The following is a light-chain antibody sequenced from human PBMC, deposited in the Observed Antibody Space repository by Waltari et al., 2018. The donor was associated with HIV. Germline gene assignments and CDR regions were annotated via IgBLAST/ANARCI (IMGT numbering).Light chain of an antibody. CDR3: QQYFSTPWT. CDR2: WAS. Sequence: DIVMTQSPDSLAVSLGERATINCKSSQSVLYSSNHKNYLAWYQQKPGQPPKLLIYWASTRESGVPDRFSGSESGTDFTLTISSLQAEDVAVYYCQQYFSTPWTFGQGTKVEIK. J-gene: IGKJ1*01. CDR1: QSVLYSSNHKNY. V-gene: IGKV4-1*01.